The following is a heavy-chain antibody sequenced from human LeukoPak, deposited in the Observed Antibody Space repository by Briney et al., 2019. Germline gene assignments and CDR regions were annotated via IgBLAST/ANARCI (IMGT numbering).Heavy chain of an antibody. CDR1: GLTFSSYA. CDR3: AKDRGSSSPMRYYFDY. CDR2: ISSSGAST. D-gene: IGHD6-19*01. J-gene: IGHJ4*02. Sequence: GGSLSLSCAASGLTFSSYAMTWVRQAPGKGLEWVSSISSSGASTYHADSVKGRFTISRDNSKNTLYLQMNSLTAEDTAIYYCAKDRGSSSPMRYYFDYWGQGTLVTVSS. V-gene: IGHV3-23*01.